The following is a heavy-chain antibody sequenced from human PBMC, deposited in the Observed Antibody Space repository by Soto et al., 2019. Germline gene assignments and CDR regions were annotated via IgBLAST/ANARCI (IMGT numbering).Heavy chain of an antibody. CDR3: ARDDVLCYDNCCYGLYLDV. J-gene: IGHJ6*03. CDR2: IQSGGPT. D-gene: IGHD2-15*01. V-gene: IGHV3-66*01. Sequence: PGGSLRLSCAASGFTVSSKYMSWVRQAPGKGLEWVSLIQSGGPTYYADSVKGRFTISRDTSENTVHLQMDSLRAEDTAVYYCARDDVLCYDNCCYGLYLDVWGKGTTVTVSS. CDR1: GFTVSSKY.